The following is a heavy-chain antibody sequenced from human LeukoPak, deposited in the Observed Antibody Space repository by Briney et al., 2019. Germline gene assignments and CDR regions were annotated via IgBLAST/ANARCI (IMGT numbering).Heavy chain of an antibody. D-gene: IGHD4-11*01. CDR3: AKALDKYSNQLFDY. CDR2: ISGSGGST. V-gene: IGHV3-23*01. Sequence: GGSLRLSCAASGFTVSSNYMSWVRQAPGKGLEWVSAISGSGGSTYYADSVKGRFTISRDNSKNTLYLQMNSLRAEDTAVYYCAKALDKYSNQLFDYWGQGTLVTVSS. CDR1: GFTVSSNY. J-gene: IGHJ4*02.